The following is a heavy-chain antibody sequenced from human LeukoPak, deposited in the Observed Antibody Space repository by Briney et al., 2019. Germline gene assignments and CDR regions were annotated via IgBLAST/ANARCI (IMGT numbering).Heavy chain of an antibody. CDR2: IKQDGSEK. D-gene: IGHD1-7*01. CDR1: GFTFSIYW. J-gene: IGHJ4*02. V-gene: IGHV3-7*01. CDR3: ARVLVNWNYGDFDY. Sequence: TGGSLRLSCAASGFTFSIYWMSWVRQAPGKGLEWVANIKQDGSEKYYVDSVKGRFTISRDNAKNSLYLQMNSLRAEDTAVYYCARVLVNWNYGDFDYWGQGTLVTVSS.